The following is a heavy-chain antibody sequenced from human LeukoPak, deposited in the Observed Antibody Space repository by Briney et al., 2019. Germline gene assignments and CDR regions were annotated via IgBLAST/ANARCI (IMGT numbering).Heavy chain of an antibody. CDR1: GYTFNTYW. CDR2: IYPGDSYT. V-gene: IGHV5-51*01. J-gene: IGHJ4*02. Sequence: GESLKISCKGSGYTFNTYWIGWVRQMPGKGLEWMGIIYPGDSYTRYSPSFQGQVTISADKSINIAYLQWSSLKASDTAMYFCARSRTGAGHFDYWGQGTPVTVS. CDR3: ARSRTGAGHFDY.